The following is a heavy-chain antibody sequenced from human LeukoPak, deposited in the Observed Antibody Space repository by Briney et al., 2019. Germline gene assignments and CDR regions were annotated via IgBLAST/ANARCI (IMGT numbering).Heavy chain of an antibody. CDR3: ARGGGYFGN. D-gene: IGHD1-26*01. CDR1: GDSISTTKYY. CDR2: IYYSGST. Sequence: SETLSLTCTVSGDSISTTKYYWGWIRQPPGKGLEWIGSIYYSGSTYYNPSLKSRVTISVDTSKNQFSLKLSSATAADTAVYYCARGGGYFGNWGQGTLVTVSS. J-gene: IGHJ4*02. V-gene: IGHV4-39*01.